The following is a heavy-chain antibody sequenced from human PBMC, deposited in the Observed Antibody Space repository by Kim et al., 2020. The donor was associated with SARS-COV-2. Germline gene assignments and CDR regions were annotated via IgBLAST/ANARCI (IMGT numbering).Heavy chain of an antibody. J-gene: IGHJ6*02. Sequence: SVKVSCKASGGTFSSYAISWVRQAPGQGLEWMGRIIPILGIANYAQKFQGRVTITADKSTSTAYMELSSLRSEDTAVYYCARGETYYYGSGGGYYYYYGMDVWGQGTTVTVSS. CDR2: IIPILGIA. D-gene: IGHD3-10*01. V-gene: IGHV1-69*04. CDR1: GGTFSSYA. CDR3: ARGETYYYGSGGGYYYYYGMDV.